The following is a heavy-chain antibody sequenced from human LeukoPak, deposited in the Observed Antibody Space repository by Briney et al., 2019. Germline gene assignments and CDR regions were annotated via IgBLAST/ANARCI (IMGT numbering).Heavy chain of an antibody. CDR1: GFTPSRSI. J-gene: IGHJ4*02. CDR3: AKDLGPISIAAAGFGGIDY. Sequence: GGCPRVSCAHPGFTPSRSIVRCVRQALGEGLGWGSSISSSSSYIYYGDSVKGRFTIARDNSKNTLYLQMNSMRAEDTAVYYCAKDLGPISIAAAGFGGIDYWGQGTLVTVSS. V-gene: IGHV3-21*01. CDR2: ISSSSSYI. D-gene: IGHD6-13*01.